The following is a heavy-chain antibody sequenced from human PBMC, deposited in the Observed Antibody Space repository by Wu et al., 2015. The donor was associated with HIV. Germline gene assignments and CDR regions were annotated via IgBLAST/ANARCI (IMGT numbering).Heavy chain of an antibody. CDR3: ARALRGSYYYYYGMDV. D-gene: IGHD3-16*01. Sequence: QVQLVQSGTEVRKPGASVKVSCKASGYTFTGYYIHWVRQAPGQGLEWMGWINSNSGGTNYAQKFQGRVTMTRDTSISTAYMELSRLRSDDTAVYYCARALRGSYYYYYGMDVWGQGP. V-gene: IGHV1-2*02. J-gene: IGHJ6*02. CDR1: GYTFTGYY. CDR2: INSNSGGT.